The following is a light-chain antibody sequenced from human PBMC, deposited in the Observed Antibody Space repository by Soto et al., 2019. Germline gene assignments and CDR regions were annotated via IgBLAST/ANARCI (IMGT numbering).Light chain of an antibody. J-gene: IGKJ1*01. V-gene: IGKV3-11*01. CDR1: QSVSSY. CDR2: GAS. Sequence: EIVLTQSPATLSLAPGDRATLSCRASQSVSSYLALFQQKPGQAPRLLIYGASNRATGIPARFSGSGSGTAFTLTISSLEPEDFAVYYCQQRSNWPRTFGQGTKVEIK. CDR3: QQRSNWPRT.